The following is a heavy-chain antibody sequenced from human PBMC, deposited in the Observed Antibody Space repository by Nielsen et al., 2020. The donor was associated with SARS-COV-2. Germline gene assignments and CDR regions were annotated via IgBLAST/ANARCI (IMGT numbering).Heavy chain of an antibody. D-gene: IGHD1-26*01. V-gene: IGHV1-69*13. J-gene: IGHJ6*02. CDR2: IIPIFGTA. Sequence: SVKVSCKASGGTSSSYAISWVRQAPGQGLEWMGGIIPIFGTANYAQKFQGRVTITADESTSTAYMELSSLRSEDTAVYYCARAWGYYYYGMDVWGQGTTVTVSS. CDR3: ARAWGYYYYGMDV. CDR1: GGTSSSYA.